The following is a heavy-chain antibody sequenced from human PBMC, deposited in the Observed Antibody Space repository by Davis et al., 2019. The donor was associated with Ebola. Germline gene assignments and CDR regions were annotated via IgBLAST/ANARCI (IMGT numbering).Heavy chain of an antibody. CDR2: IIPIRGIA. D-gene: IGHD1-26*01. J-gene: IGHJ5*02. Sequence: SVKVSCKASGGTFSSYAISWVRQAPGQGLEWMGRIIPIRGIANYAQKFQGRVTMTTDTSTSTAYMELRSLRSDDTAVYYCAKIVGATTARGLYNWFDPWGQGTLVTVSS. V-gene: IGHV1-69*04. CDR3: AKIVGATTARGLYNWFDP. CDR1: GGTFSSYA.